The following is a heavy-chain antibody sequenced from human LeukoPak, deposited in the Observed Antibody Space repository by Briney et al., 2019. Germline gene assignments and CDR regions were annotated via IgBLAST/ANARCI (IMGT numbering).Heavy chain of an antibody. J-gene: IGHJ4*02. CDR1: GFTLYDYG. D-gene: IGHD1-1*01. V-gene: IGHV3-15*01. Sequence: GGSLRLPCAASGFTLYDYGMTWVRQAPVKGLEWVGRIKSKTDGGTTAYGAPVKGRFTISRDDSKNTLYLQMNSLKTEDTAVYYCTTWNGWGQGTLVTVSS. CDR3: TTWNG. CDR2: IKSKTDGGTT.